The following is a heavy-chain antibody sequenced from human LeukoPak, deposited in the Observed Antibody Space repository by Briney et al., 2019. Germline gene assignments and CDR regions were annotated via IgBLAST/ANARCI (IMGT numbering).Heavy chain of an antibody. V-gene: IGHV1-69*04. CDR2: IIPILGIA. CDR1: GGTFSSYA. CDR3: ARSHQWSGWYTLDY. J-gene: IGHJ4*02. Sequence: SVKVSCKASGGTFSSYAISWVRQAPGQGLEWMGRIIPILGIANYAQKFQGRVTITADKSASTAYMELSSLRSEDTAVYYCARSHQWSGWYTLDYWGQGTLVTVSS. D-gene: IGHD6-19*01.